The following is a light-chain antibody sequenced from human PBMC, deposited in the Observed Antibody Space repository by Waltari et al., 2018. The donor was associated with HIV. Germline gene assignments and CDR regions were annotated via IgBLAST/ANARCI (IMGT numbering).Light chain of an antibody. CDR1: QSVSSDY. V-gene: IGKV3-20*01. Sequence: EIVLTQSPGTLSLSPGERATLSCRASQSVSSDYLAWYQQQPGQAPRLLIYGASSRATGIPDTFAGSGSGTDFTLTISRLDPEDFAVYYCQQYGSSPYTFGQGTNLEIK. CDR2: GAS. J-gene: IGKJ2*01. CDR3: QQYGSSPYT.